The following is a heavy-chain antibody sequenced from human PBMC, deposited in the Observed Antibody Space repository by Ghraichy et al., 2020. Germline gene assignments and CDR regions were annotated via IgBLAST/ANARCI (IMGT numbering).Heavy chain of an antibody. CDR3: VRENSGSLNH. D-gene: IGHD3-10*01. Sequence: ASVKVSCKASGYTFTTYDINWVRQAPGQGLEWMGWMNPNSGNTGFAQKFQGRVSMTRDTSITTAYMELSSLTSEDTAVYYCVRENSGSLNHWGQGTLVTVSS. V-gene: IGHV1-8*02. J-gene: IGHJ5*02. CDR2: MNPNSGNT. CDR1: GYTFTTYD.